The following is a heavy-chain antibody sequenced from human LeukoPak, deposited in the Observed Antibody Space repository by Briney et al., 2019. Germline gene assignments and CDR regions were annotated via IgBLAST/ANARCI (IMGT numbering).Heavy chain of an antibody. J-gene: IGHJ6*02. CDR3: ARKDYDILTGYHYRPYYYGMDV. V-gene: IGHV4-34*01. CDR2: INHSGST. CDR1: GGSFSGYY. Sequence: SETLSLTCAVYGGSFSGYYWSWIRQPPGKGLEWIGEINHSGSTNYNPSLKSRVTISVDTSKNQFSLKLSSVTAADTAVYYCARKDYDILTGYHYRPYYYGMDVWGQGTTVTVSS. D-gene: IGHD3-9*01.